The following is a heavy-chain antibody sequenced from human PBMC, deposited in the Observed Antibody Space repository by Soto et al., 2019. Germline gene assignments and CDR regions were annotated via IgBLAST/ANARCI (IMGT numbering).Heavy chain of an antibody. Sequence: QLQLLESGPGLVKPSGTLSLSCTVSGASFGTSAYYWGWIRRAPGKGLEWIGNINSSGSTFSNPSLKSRVTISVDTSKNQFSLKLTSVTAADTALYYCSRRAPEGFDPWGQGTLVTVSS. CDR2: INSSGST. CDR1: GASFGTSAYY. CDR3: SRRAPEGFDP. V-gene: IGHV4-39*01. J-gene: IGHJ5*02.